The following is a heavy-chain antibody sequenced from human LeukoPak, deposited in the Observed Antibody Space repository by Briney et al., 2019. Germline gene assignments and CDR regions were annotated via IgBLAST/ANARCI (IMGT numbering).Heavy chain of an antibody. CDR2: ISSSSSTI. CDR3: ARGPVKYYYDSSGYPD. V-gene: IGHV3-48*04. Sequence: PGGSLRLSCAASGFTFSSYGMTWVRQAPGKGLEWVSYISSSSSTIYYADSVKGRFTISRDNAKNSLYLQMNSLRAEDTAVYYCARGPVKYYYDSSGYPDWGQGTLVTVSS. J-gene: IGHJ4*02. D-gene: IGHD3-22*01. CDR1: GFTFSSYG.